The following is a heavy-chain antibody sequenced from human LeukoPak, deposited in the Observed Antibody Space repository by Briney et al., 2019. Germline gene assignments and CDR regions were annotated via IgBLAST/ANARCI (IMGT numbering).Heavy chain of an antibody. CDR1: GFTFSTYT. Sequence: GGSLRLSCAASGFTFSTYTINWVRQAPGKGLEWVSSISSSSSYIYYADSVKGRFTISRDNAKNSLYLQMNSLRAEDTAVYYCARGNSHYYYMDVWGKGTTVTVSS. D-gene: IGHD4-23*01. V-gene: IGHV3-21*01. J-gene: IGHJ6*03. CDR2: ISSSSSYI. CDR3: ARGNSHYYYMDV.